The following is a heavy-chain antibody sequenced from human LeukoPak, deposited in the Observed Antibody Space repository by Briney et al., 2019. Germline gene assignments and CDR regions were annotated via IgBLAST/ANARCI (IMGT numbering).Heavy chain of an antibody. V-gene: IGHV6-1*01. CDR2: TYYRSKWYN. J-gene: IGHJ5*02. CDR3: VRDVNWGKLLS. CDR1: GDSVSSNSAA. Sequence: SQTLSLTCAISGDSVSSNSAAWTWIRQSPSRGLEWLGRTYYRSKWYNDYAVSVKSRITINTGTSKNQFSLQLNSVTPEDTAIYYCVRDVNWGKLLSWGQGTLVTVSS. D-gene: IGHD7-27*01.